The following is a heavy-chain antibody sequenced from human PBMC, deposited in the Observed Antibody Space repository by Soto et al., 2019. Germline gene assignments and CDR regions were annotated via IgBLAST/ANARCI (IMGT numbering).Heavy chain of an antibody. D-gene: IGHD1-26*01. V-gene: IGHV3-30*03. J-gene: IGHJ3*02. CDR1: GFTFSIYG. CDR2: ISFDGSEK. CDR3: ARDRRLYYSDAFEI. Sequence: QVQLVESGGGVVQPGRSLRLSCAASGFTFSIYGMHWVRHAPGKGLEWVAMISFDGSEKYYTDSVKGRFHISRDSSKNTMYLQMDSLSVEDTAVYYCARDRRLYYSDAFEIWGQGTTVTVSS.